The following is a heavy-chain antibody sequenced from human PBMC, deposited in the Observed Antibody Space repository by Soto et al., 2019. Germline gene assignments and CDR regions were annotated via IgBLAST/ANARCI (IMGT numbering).Heavy chain of an antibody. CDR1: GGSISSGGYY. D-gene: IGHD2-15*01. Sequence: QVQLQESGPGLVKPSQTLSLTCTVSGGSISSGGYYWSWIRQHPGKGLEWIGYIYYSGSTYYNPSRQSSVTISVDTSQTPFSRKLSSVTAADTAVYYCARRKRDSGDSPYFQHWGQGTLVTVSS. J-gene: IGHJ1*01. CDR3: ARRKRDSGDSPYFQH. V-gene: IGHV4-31*03. CDR2: IYYSGST.